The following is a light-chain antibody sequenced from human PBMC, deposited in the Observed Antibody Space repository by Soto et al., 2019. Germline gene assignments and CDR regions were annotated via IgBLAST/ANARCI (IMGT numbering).Light chain of an antibody. Sequence: DIVMTQTPRSLSVTPGQPASISCKSSQSLLYRDVTTYLYWYVQKTGQPPQLLIYAVSNLFSGVLDRFSGSGSGTDFTLKSSRVEAEDVGVYYCMQKIQPPLTFGGGTKVEIK. CDR3: MQKIQPPLT. V-gene: IGKV2D-29*01. CDR1: QSLLYRDVTTY. CDR2: AVS. J-gene: IGKJ4*01.